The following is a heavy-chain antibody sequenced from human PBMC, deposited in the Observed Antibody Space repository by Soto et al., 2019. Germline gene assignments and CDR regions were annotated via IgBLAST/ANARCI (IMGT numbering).Heavy chain of an antibody. CDR3: AKDTDFRDSSGYYVFDD. J-gene: IGHJ4*02. D-gene: IGHD3-22*01. CDR2: ISYDGSNE. Sequence: GGSLRLSCEASGFTFSNYGTHWVRQAPGEGLEWVAHISYDGSNEHYTDSVKGRFTISRDNSKNMVFLHRNTLRPEDTAVYHGAKDTDFRDSSGYYVFDDWGQGTLVTVSS. CDR1: GFTFSNYG. V-gene: IGHV3-30*18.